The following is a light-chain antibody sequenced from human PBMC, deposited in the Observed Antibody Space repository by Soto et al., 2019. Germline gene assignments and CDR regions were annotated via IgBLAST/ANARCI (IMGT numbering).Light chain of an antibody. J-gene: IGKJ4*01. Sequence: DIQMTQSPSSLSASVGDRVTITCRASKGISNYLAWYQQKPGKVPKLLIYAASTLQSGVPSRFSGSGSGTEFTLTISSLQPEDVAAYYCQKYNSAPLTFGRGTKVEIK. CDR1: KGISNY. V-gene: IGKV1-27*01. CDR3: QKYNSAPLT. CDR2: AAS.